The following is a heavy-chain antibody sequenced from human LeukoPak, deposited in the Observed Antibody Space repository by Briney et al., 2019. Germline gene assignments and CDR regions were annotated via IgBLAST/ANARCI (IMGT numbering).Heavy chain of an antibody. CDR3: AKGYCSSTSCYILDY. J-gene: IGHJ4*02. CDR2: VSADGRTQ. V-gene: IGHV3-30*18. Sequence: GGSLRLSCAASGFTFRTYSIHWVRQAPGKGLEGVTVVSADGRTQLYSDSVKGRFTISRDNSLNTLYLQMNSLRAEDTAVYYCAKGYCSSTSCYILDYWGQGTLVTVSS. CDR1: GFTFRTYS. D-gene: IGHD2-2*02.